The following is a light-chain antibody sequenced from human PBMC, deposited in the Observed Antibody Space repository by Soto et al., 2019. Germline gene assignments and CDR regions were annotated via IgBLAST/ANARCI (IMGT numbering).Light chain of an antibody. V-gene: IGKV3-15*01. CDR2: GAS. CDR3: QQYGSSPS. J-gene: IGKJ1*01. CDR1: QSVSSN. Sequence: EIVMTQSPATLSVSPGERATLSCRASQSVSSNLAWYQQKPGQAPRLLIYGASTRATGIPARFSGSGSGTEFTLTISRLEPEDFAVYYCQQYGSSPSFGQGTKV.